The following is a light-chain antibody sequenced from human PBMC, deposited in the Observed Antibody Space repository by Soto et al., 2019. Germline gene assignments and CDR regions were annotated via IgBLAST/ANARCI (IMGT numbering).Light chain of an antibody. V-gene: IGKV3-11*01. CDR1: QSVSSY. CDR2: GAS. J-gene: IGKJ1*01. Sequence: EVVLTQSPATLSLSPGDRATLSCRASQSVSSYLAWYQQKPGQAPRLLIYGASSRATGIPDRFRGSGSGTDFTLTISSLEPEDFALYYCQQGTDWPPGTFGQGTNVDIK. CDR3: QQGTDWPPGT.